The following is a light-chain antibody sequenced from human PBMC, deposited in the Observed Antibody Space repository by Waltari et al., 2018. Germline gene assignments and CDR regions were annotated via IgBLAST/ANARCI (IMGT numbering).Light chain of an antibody. V-gene: IGKV3-11*01. CDR3: QQRSNWPPLT. CDR2: DAS. CDR1: QSVSSY. J-gene: IGKJ4*01. Sequence: EIVLTQSPATLSLSPGYRATLSCSASQSVSSYLARYQQKPGQAPRLLSYDASNRATGIPARFSGSGSGTDFTLTISSLEPEDFAVYYCQQRSNWPPLTFGGGTKVEIK.